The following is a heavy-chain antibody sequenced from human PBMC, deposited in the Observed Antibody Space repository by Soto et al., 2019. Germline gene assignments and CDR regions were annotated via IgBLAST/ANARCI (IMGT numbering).Heavy chain of an antibody. V-gene: IGHV3-30*18. CDR1: GFTFSSCG. CDR2: ISYDGSNK. J-gene: IGHJ4*02. CDR3: AKDGRIAVVTGGGDY. D-gene: IGHD6-19*01. Sequence: QVQLVESGGGVVQPGRSLRLSCAASGFTFSSCGMHWVRQAPGKGLEWVAVISYDGSNKYYADSVKGRFTISRDNSKKPLDLQMNSVRGEDTAVYYCAKDGRIAVVTGGGDYWGQGTLVTVSS.